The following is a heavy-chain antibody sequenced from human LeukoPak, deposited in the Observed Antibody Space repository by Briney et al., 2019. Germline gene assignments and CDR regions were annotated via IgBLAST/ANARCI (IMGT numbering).Heavy chain of an antibody. CDR2: IKQDGTEK. CDR3: AMTRGVAC. CDR1: GFTFSSSV. Sequence: GGSLRLSCVASGFTFSSSVMTWVRQAPGKGLEWVANIKQDGTEKYYVDSVKGRFTISRDNAKNSLYLKMNSLRADDTAVYYCAMTRGVACWGQGTLVTVSS. D-gene: IGHD3-16*01. J-gene: IGHJ4*02. V-gene: IGHV3-7*02.